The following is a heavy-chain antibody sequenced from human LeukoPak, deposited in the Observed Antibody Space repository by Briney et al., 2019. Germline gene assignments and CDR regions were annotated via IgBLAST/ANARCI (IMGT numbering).Heavy chain of an antibody. Sequence: ETLSLTCAVYGGSFSGYYWSWIRQPPGKGLEWVANIKQDGSEKYYVDSVKGRFTISGDNARNSLYLQMNSLRAEDTAVYYCARDGAVDDFYYYGMDVWGQGTTVTVSS. D-gene: IGHD3/OR15-3a*01. CDR2: IKQDGSEK. V-gene: IGHV3-7*01. CDR1: GGSFSGYY. J-gene: IGHJ6*02. CDR3: ARDGAVDDFYYYGMDV.